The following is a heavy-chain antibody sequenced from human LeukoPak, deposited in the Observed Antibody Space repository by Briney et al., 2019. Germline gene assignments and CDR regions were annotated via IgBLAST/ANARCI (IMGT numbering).Heavy chain of an antibody. CDR3: ARELTVAHRELDFDY. Sequence: GGSLRLSCAASGFTFSSYSMNWGRQAPGKGLEWVSSISSSSSYIYYADSVKGRFTISRDNAKNSLYLQMNSLRAEDTAVYYCARELTVAHRELDFDYWGQGTLVTVSS. V-gene: IGHV3-21*01. D-gene: IGHD1-7*01. J-gene: IGHJ4*02. CDR2: ISSSSSYI. CDR1: GFTFSSYS.